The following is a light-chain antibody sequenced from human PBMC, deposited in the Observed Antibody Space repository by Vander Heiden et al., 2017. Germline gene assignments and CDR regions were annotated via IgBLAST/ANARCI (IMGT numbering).Light chain of an antibody. V-gene: IGKV1-5*03. J-gene: IGKJ1*01. CDR1: QSISSW. Sequence: DIQMTQSPSTLSASVGDRVTITCRASQSISSWLAWYQQKPGKAPKLLIYKASSLESGVPSRFSGSGSGTEFTLTISSLQPDDIATYYCQQYKSYSRTFGQGTRVEMK. CDR2: KAS. CDR3: QQYKSYSRT.